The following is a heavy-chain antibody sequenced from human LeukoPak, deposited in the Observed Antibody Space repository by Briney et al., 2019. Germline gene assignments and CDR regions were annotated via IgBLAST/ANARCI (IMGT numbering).Heavy chain of an antibody. J-gene: IGHJ4*02. V-gene: IGHV7-4-1*02. CDR1: GYTFTTYA. CDR2: INTSTGNP. D-gene: IGHD3-10*01. CDR3: ARDRGITMVRGDIDY. Sequence: APVKVSCKASGYTFTTYAMNWVRQAPGQGLEWMGWINTSTGNPTYAQGFTGRFVFSLDTSVSTAYLQISSLKAEDTAVYYCARDRGITMVRGDIDYWGQGTLVTVSS.